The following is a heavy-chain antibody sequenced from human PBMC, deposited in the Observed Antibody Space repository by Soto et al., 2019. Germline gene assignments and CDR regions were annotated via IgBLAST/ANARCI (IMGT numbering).Heavy chain of an antibody. Sequence: PGGSLRLAXAASGFTFSGYYMHWVRQAPGKGLEWVAVISYDGSTEYYADSVKGRFTISRDNSANRLFLQMNSLRPEDTAVYYCTKDDGYNDSTYYHYFGMDVWGQGTTVTVSS. J-gene: IGHJ6*02. CDR2: ISYDGSTE. D-gene: IGHD5-12*01. CDR1: GFTFSGYY. CDR3: TKDDGYNDSTYYHYFGMDV. V-gene: IGHV3-30*18.